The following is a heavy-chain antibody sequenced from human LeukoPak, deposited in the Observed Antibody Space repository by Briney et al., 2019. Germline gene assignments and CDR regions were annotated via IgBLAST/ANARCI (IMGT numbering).Heavy chain of an antibody. J-gene: IGHJ4*02. V-gene: IGHV3-74*01. CDR3: AKGGGVIGRSYYFDY. CDR2: VDSDGSDT. D-gene: IGHD2-8*02. CDR1: GLTFSTNW. Sequence: GGSLRLSCVVSGLTFSTNWMHWVRQAPGKGLVWVSHVDSDGSDTKYADSVKGRFTISRDNPKNTMNLQMNSLRAEDTAVYYCAKGGGVIGRSYYFDYWGQGTLVTVSS.